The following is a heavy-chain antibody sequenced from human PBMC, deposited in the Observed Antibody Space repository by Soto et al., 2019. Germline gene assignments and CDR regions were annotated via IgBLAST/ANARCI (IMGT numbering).Heavy chain of an antibody. V-gene: IGHV1-18*01. J-gene: IGHJ4*02. CDR1: GYTFTSTG. CDR2: ISGFNGKT. CDR3: ARDLDGSGSYYTDY. Sequence: QVQLVQSGAEAKKPGASVKVSCKASGYTFTSTGISWVRQAPGQGPEWTGRISGFNGKTNYAQKFQGRVTMTTDTSTTTAYMEVRSLTSDDTAVYYCARDLDGSGSYYTDYWGQGTLVTVSS. D-gene: IGHD3-10*01.